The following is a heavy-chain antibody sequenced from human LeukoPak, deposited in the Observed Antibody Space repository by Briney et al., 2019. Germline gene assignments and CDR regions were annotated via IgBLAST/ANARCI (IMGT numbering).Heavy chain of an antibody. CDR3: TRGHGWTDY. Sequence: SETLSLTCTISGGSISSSGYYWGWIRQPPGRGLEWIGRIEPSGTNDHNPSLKSRVTMSINMSKNQFSLELISVTAADTAVYYCTRGHGWTDYWGQGTLITVSS. V-gene: IGHV4-39*07. D-gene: IGHD6-19*01. CDR2: IEPSGTN. J-gene: IGHJ4*02. CDR1: GGSISSSGYY.